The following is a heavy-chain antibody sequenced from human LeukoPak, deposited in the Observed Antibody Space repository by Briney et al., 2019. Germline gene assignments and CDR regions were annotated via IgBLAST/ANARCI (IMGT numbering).Heavy chain of an antibody. CDR3: ARDILEMSTWLLLGEQHGMDV. D-gene: IGHD3-22*01. CDR2: ISSSGSTI. CDR1: GFTFSDYY. V-gene: IGHV3-11*01. J-gene: IGHJ6*02. Sequence: GGSLRLSCAASGFTFSDYYMSWIRQAPGKGLEWVSYISSSGSTIYYADSVKGRFTISRDNAKNSLYLQMNSLRAEDTAVYYCARDILEMSTWLLLGEQHGMDVWGQGTTVTVSS.